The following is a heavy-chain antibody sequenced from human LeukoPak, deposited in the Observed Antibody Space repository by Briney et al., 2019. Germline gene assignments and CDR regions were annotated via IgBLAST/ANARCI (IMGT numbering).Heavy chain of an antibody. CDR2: ISKTGDT. J-gene: IGHJ4*02. CDR3: TRGLWEAVPASGIFDY. D-gene: IGHD6-19*01. V-gene: IGHV3-13*01. CDR1: GFTLTSYD. Sequence: GGSLRLSCAISGFTLTSYDIHWVRQVTGKGLEWVSSISKTGDTYYSDSVRGRFTSIRENAKKSVYLQMNSLRAGDTAVYYCTRGLWEAVPASGIFDYWGQGARVTVSS.